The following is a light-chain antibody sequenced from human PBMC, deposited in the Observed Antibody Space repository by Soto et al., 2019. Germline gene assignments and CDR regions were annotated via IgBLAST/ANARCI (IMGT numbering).Light chain of an antibody. V-gene: IGKV3-20*01. J-gene: IGKJ1*01. CDR2: GAS. Sequence: PGERATLSCRASQSVSSYYLAWYQQKPGQAPRLLIYGASSRATGIPDRFRGSGSGTGFTLTIGRMEPEDYAVYYCQQYGSSPRTFGQGTKVDIK. CDR1: QSVSSYY. CDR3: QQYGSSPRT.